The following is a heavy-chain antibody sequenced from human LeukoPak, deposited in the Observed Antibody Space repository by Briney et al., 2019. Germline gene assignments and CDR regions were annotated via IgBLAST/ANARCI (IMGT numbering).Heavy chain of an antibody. Sequence: GASVKVSCKASGYTFTSYGISWVRQAPGQGLEWMGWISAYNGNTNYAQKLQGRVTMTRDTSTSTVYMELSSLRSEDTAVYYCARSTTTTGSPARGWYFDLWGRGTLVTVSS. CDR1: GYTFTSYG. V-gene: IGHV1-18*01. J-gene: IGHJ2*01. D-gene: IGHD4-17*01. CDR3: ARSTTTTGSPARGWYFDL. CDR2: ISAYNGNT.